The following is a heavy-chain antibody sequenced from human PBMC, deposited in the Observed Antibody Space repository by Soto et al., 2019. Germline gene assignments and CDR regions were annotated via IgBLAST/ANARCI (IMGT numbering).Heavy chain of an antibody. V-gene: IGHV3-23*01. CDR1: AFTFSSYA. CDR2: ISGSGGRT. J-gene: IGHJ3*02. Sequence: PGGSLRLSCAASAFTFSSYAMSWVRQAPGKGLEWVSAISGSGGRTYYADSVKGRFTISRDNSKNTLYLQMNSLRAEDTAVYYCAKMGWRDYGDSYGAFDIWGQGTMVTVSS. D-gene: IGHD4-17*01. CDR3: AKMGWRDYGDSYGAFDI.